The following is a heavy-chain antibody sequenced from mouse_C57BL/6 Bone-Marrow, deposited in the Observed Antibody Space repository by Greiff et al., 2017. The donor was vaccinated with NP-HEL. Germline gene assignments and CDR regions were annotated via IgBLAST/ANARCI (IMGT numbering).Heavy chain of an antibody. V-gene: IGHV1-64*01. D-gene: IGHD4-1*01. J-gene: IGHJ4*01. CDR3: ARWGLGRNYYAMDY. CDR2: IHPNSGST. Sequence: QVQLQQPGAELVKPGASVKVSCKASGYTFTSYWMHWVKQRPGQGLEWIGRIHPNSGSTNYNEKFKSKATLTVDKSSSTAYMQLSSLTSEDSAVYYCARWGLGRNYYAMDYWGQGTSVTVSS. CDR1: GYTFTSYW.